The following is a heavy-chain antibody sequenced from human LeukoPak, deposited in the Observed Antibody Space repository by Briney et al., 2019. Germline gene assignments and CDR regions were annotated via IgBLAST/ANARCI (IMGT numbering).Heavy chain of an antibody. CDR3: ARTDYLIAPQYYFGY. CDR1: GGSISSYY. D-gene: IGHD6-6*01. CDR2: IYYSGST. V-gene: IGHV4-59*01. Sequence: SEALSLTCTVSGGSISSYYWSWIRQPPGKGLEWIGYIYYSGSTNYNPSLKSRVTISVDTSKNQFSLKLSSVTAADTAVYYCARTDYLIAPQYYFGYWGQGTLVTVSS. J-gene: IGHJ4*02.